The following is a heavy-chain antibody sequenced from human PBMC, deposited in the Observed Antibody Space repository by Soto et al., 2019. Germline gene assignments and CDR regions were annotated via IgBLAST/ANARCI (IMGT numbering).Heavy chain of an antibody. Sequence: QVQLVQSGAEVKKPGASVKVSCKASGYTFSDHDINWMRQASGQGPEWLGWMNPNSGDTGYAQNFQGRVTMTRATSKRTAYMELSSLRSQDTAVYYCARVGGNWNDDYFDYWGQGTLVTVSS. V-gene: IGHV1-8*01. CDR2: MNPNSGDT. CDR1: GYTFSDHD. CDR3: ARVGGNWNDDYFDY. J-gene: IGHJ4*02. D-gene: IGHD1-1*01.